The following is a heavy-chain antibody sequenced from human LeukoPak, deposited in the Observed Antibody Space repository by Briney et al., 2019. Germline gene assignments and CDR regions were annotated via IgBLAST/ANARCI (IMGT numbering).Heavy chain of an antibody. Sequence: GGSLRLSCAASGVTFSSYAMTWVRQAPGRGLEWVSAILGTRGGTYYTDSVKGRFTISRDNSKNTLYLQMNSLRAEDTAVYYCAKDRGEYYDFWSGYPRGAFDIWGQGTMVTVSS. CDR1: GVTFSSYA. CDR2: ILGTRGGT. V-gene: IGHV3-23*01. J-gene: IGHJ3*02. D-gene: IGHD3-3*01. CDR3: AKDRGEYYDFWSGYPRGAFDI.